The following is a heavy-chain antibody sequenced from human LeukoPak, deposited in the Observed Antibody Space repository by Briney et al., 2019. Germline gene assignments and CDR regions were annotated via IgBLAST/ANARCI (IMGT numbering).Heavy chain of an antibody. CDR2: ISYDGRQN. J-gene: IGHJ5*02. CDR1: GFIFSTYA. D-gene: IGHD4-17*01. V-gene: IGHV3-30*04. Sequence: GGSLRLSCAASGFIFSTYAMNWVRQAPGKGLEWVAVISYDGRQNYYADSVKGRFTISRDNSKNTLYLQMNSLRDEDSAAYYCARSPEPFDYGPYNWFDPWGQGTRVTVSS. CDR3: ARSPEPFDYGPYNWFDP.